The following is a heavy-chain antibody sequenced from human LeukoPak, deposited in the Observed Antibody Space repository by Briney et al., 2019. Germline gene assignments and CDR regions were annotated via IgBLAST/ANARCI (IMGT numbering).Heavy chain of an antibody. CDR3: ARGYYDSSGYSDAFDI. CDR2: MYYTGTI. V-gene: IGHV4-39*07. Sequence: SETLSLTCTVSGDSITSSSYYWGWIRQPPGKGLEWIVTMYYTGTIYYNPSLKSRVTISVDTSKNQFSLSLSSVTAADTAVYYCARGYYDSSGYSDAFDIWGQGTMVTVSS. D-gene: IGHD3-22*01. J-gene: IGHJ3*02. CDR1: GDSITSSSYY.